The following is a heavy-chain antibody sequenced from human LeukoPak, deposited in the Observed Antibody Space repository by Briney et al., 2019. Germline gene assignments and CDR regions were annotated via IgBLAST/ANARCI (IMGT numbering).Heavy chain of an antibody. J-gene: IGHJ5*02. D-gene: IGHD6-19*01. CDR2: IGGDGGST. CDR3: ARVGYSSGWYGWFDP. CDR1: GFTFSSYG. Sequence: GGSLRLSCAASGFTFSSYGMHWVRQATGEGLEWVSVIGGDGGSTDYADSVKGRFTISRDNSKNTLSLQMNSLRAEDTAVYYCARVGYSSGWYGWFDPWGQGTLVTVSS. V-gene: IGHV3-23*01.